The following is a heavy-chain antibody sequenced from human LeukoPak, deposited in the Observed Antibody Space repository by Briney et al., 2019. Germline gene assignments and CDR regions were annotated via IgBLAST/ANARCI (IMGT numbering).Heavy chain of an antibody. CDR1: GFIFSNYR. CDR2: IKQDGRET. V-gene: IGHV3-7*01. Sequence: GGSLRLSCAASGFIFSNYRMSWVRRAPGKGLEWVANIKQDGRETYYVDSVRGRFTISRDNAKKSLYLQMHSLRAEDTAVYYCARDFWGAYRVDYFDYWGQGTLVTVSS. J-gene: IGHJ4*02. CDR3: ARDFWGAYRVDYFDY. D-gene: IGHD3-3*01.